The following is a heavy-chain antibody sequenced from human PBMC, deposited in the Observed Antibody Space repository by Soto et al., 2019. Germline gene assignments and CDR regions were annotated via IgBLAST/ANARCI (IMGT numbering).Heavy chain of an antibody. V-gene: IGHV4-39*01. J-gene: IGHJ6*02. D-gene: IGHD3-3*01. CDR3: ARRFEYGMDV. CDR2: IYYSGST. CDR1: GGSISSSSYY. Sequence: SETLSLTCTVSGGSISSSSYYWGWIRQPPGKGLEWIGSIYYSGSTYYNPSLKSRVTISVDTSKNQFSLKLSSVTAADTAVYYCARRFEYGMDVWGQWTTVTVS.